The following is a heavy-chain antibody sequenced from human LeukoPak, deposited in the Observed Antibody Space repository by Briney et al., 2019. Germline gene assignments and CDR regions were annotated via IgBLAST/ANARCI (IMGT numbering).Heavy chain of an antibody. CDR2: IYHSGSI. CDR3: ARVVKGYYDSSGYYYFDY. J-gene: IGHJ4*02. CDR1: GYSISSGYY. D-gene: IGHD3-22*01. V-gene: IGHV4-38-2*02. Sequence: SETLSLTCTVSGYSISSGYYWGWIRQPPGKGLEWIGSIYHSGSIYYNPSLKSRVTISVDTSKNQFSLKLSSVTAADTAVYYCARVVKGYYDSSGYYYFDYWGQGTLVTVSS.